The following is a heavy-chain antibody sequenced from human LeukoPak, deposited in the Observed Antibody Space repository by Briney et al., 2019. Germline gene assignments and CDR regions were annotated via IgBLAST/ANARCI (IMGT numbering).Heavy chain of an antibody. CDR1: GDIFSRNSAA. V-gene: IGHV6-1*01. CDR3: ARGLEAVVGIRNYYYMDV. Sequence: SQTLSLTCALSGDIFSRNSAACHWISQSPSRGLEWLEMTYYRSKLYNDYAVSVENRRTINPGPSKNQFSLQLNSVTPEDTAVYYCARGLEAVVGIRNYYYMDVGGKGTTVTVSS. CDR2: TYYRSKLYN. D-gene: IGHD6-19*01. J-gene: IGHJ6*03.